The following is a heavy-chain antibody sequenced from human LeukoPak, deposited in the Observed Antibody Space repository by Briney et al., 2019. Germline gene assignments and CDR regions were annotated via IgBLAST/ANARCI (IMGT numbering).Heavy chain of an antibody. Sequence: PSETLSLTCIVSGYSIISDYFWGWVRQPPGKGPEWIGSIFHSGSVYYNPSLKSRVTISIDPSKNRFSLKLTSVTAADTAIYCCARVVASTSIDSWGQGTLVTVSS. CDR1: GYSIISDYF. CDR2: IFHSGSV. J-gene: IGHJ4*02. V-gene: IGHV4-38-2*02. CDR3: ARVVASTSIDS. D-gene: IGHD2-15*01.